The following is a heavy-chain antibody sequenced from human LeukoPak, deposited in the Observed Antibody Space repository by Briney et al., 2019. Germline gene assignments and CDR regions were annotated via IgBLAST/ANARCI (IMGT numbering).Heavy chain of an antibody. V-gene: IGHV1-8*01. CDR2: MNPNSGNT. CDR1: RYTFTSYD. Sequence: ASVKVSCKDSRYTFTSYDINWVRQATGQGLEWMGWMNPNSGNTGYAQKFQGRVTITADESTSTAYMELSSLRSEDTAVYYCARDNYFDYWGQGTLVTVSS. J-gene: IGHJ4*02. CDR3: ARDNYFDY.